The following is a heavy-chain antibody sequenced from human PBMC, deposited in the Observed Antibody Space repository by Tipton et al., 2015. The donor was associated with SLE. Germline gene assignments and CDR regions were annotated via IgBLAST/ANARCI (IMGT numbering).Heavy chain of an antibody. D-gene: IGHD4-17*01. V-gene: IGHV4-34*01. Sequence: LRLSCAVYGGSFSGYYWSWIRQPPGKGLEWIGEINHSGSTNYNPSLKSRVTISVDTSKDQFSLKLSSVTAADTAVYYCARALYGDYALAFDIWGQGTMVTVSS. CDR3: ARALYGDYALAFDI. CDR2: INHSGST. CDR1: GGSFSGYY. J-gene: IGHJ3*02.